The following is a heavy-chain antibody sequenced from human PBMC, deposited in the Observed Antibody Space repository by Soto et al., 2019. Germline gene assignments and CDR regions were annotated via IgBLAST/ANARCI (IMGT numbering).Heavy chain of an antibody. CDR1: GIALRDYE. CDR3: VRRIWDAMVVVSATRGVFDI. Sequence: EVQLEESGGGLVQPGESLRLSCEASGIALRDYEVNWVRQAPGKGLEWVPHISSRGTISDFADSLKGRFTMSSDNARNSVDQEMNSLRVDDTAVYYCVRRIWDAMVVVSATRGVFDIWGQGTMVTVSS. V-gene: IGHV3-48*03. CDR2: ISSRGTIS. D-gene: IGHD2-15*01. J-gene: IGHJ3*02.